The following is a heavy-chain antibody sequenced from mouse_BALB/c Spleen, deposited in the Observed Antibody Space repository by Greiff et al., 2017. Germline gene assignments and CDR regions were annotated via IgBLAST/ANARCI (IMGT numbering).Heavy chain of an antibody. J-gene: IGHJ4*01. D-gene: IGHD2-4*01. CDR3: ARSTMTTTDAMDY. Sequence: VQLQQSGAELAKPGASVKMSCKASGYTFTSYWMHWVKQRPGQGLEWIGYINPSTGYTEYNQKFKDKATLTADKSSSTAYMQLSSLTSEDSAVYYCARSTMTTTDAMDYWGQGTSVTVSS. CDR1: GYTFTSYW. CDR2: INPSTGYT. V-gene: IGHV1-7*01.